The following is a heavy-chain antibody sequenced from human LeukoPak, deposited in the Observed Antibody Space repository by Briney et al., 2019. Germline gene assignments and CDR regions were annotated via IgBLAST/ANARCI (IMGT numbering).Heavy chain of an antibody. V-gene: IGHV3-30-3*01. CDR1: GFTFSSYA. Sequence: GRSLRLSCAASGFTFSSYAMHWVRQAPGKGLEWVSVISYDGSNKYYADSVKGRFTISRDNSKNTLYLQMNSLRAEDTAVYYCGKDEGDHLGGRSHYTARTYDVFDIWGQGTMVTVSS. D-gene: IGHD3-16*02. CDR2: ISYDGSNK. CDR3: GKDEGDHLGGRSHYTARTYDVFDI. J-gene: IGHJ3*02.